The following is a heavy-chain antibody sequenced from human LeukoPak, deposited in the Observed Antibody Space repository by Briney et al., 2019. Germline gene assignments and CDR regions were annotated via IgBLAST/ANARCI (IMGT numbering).Heavy chain of an antibody. D-gene: IGHD2-21*02. CDR2: IIPIFGTA. V-gene: IGHV1-69*05. CDR1: GYTFSSYA. J-gene: IGHJ4*02. CDR3: AKHAAYCGGDCPSDY. Sequence: SVKVSCKASGYTFSSYAISWVRQAPGQGLEWMGGIIPIFGTANYAQKFQGRVTITTDESTSTAYMELSSLRSEDTAVYYCAKHAAYCGGDCPSDYWGQGTLVTVSS.